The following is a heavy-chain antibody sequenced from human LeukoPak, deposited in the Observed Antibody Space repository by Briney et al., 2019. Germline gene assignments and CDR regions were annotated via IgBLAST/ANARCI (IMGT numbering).Heavy chain of an antibody. CDR3: ASNTRYCSSTSCYSPGDY. V-gene: IGHV3-23*01. D-gene: IGHD2-2*01. J-gene: IGHJ4*02. Sequence: GGSLRLSCAASGFTFSSYAMSWVRQAPGKGLEWVSAISGSGGSTYYADSVKGRFTIPRDNSKNTLYLQMNSLRAEDTAVYYCASNTRYCSSTSCYSPGDYWGQGTLVTISS. CDR1: GFTFSSYA. CDR2: ISGSGGST.